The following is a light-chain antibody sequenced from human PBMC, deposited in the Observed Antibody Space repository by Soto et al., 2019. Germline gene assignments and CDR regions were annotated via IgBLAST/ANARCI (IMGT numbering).Light chain of an antibody. CDR2: WAS. CDR3: QQYHTTPQT. V-gene: IGKV4-1*01. J-gene: IGKJ1*01. Sequence: DIVMTQSPDSLAVSLGERATINCKSSQSVLYSSNNKNYLAWYQQKPGQPPKLLISWASTRETGVPDRFSGSGSGADFTLTISSLQAEDVAVYDCQQYHTTPQTFGQGTKVEIK. CDR1: QSVLYSSNNKNY.